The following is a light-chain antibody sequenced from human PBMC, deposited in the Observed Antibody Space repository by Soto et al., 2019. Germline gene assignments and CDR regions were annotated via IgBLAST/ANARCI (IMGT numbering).Light chain of an antibody. J-gene: IGLJ3*02. Sequence: QAVVTQEPSFSVSPGGTVTLTCGLTSGSVSTNYHPSWYQQTPGQAPRTLIHSTNTRSSGVPDRFSGSILGNKAALTITGAQADDQSDYYGVLYMGSGIWMFGGGTKLTVL. V-gene: IGLV8-61*01. CDR3: VLYMGSGIWM. CDR2: STN. CDR1: SGSVSTNYH.